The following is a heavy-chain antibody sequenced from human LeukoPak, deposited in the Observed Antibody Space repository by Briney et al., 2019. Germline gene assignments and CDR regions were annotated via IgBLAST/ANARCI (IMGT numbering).Heavy chain of an antibody. J-gene: IGHJ4*02. CDR2: ISVYNGNT. Sequence: ASVKVSCKASGYILDTYAISWVRQAPGQGLEWMGWISVYNGNTNYAQRLQGRVTMTTDTSTSTAYMELRSLRSDDTAVYYCARGGRMGATGATLTLFDFWGQGTLVTVSS. V-gene: IGHV1-18*01. D-gene: IGHD1-1*01. CDR3: ARGGRMGATGATLTLFDF. CDR1: GYILDTYA.